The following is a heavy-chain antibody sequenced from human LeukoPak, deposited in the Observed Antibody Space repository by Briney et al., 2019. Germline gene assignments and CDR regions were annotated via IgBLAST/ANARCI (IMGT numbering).Heavy chain of an antibody. CDR3: AKDHDDFWSGYYGNYFDY. V-gene: IGHV3-48*01. D-gene: IGHD3-3*01. Sequence: PGGSLRLSCAASGFTFSSYGMNWVRQAPGMGLEWVSYISHSSSSMYYADSVKGRFTISRDNAKNSLYLQMNSLRAEDTAVYYCAKDHDDFWSGYYGNYFDYWGQGTLVTVSS. CDR2: ISHSSSSM. CDR1: GFTFSSYG. J-gene: IGHJ4*02.